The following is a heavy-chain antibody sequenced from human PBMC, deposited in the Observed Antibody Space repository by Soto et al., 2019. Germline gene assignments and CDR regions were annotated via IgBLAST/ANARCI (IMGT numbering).Heavy chain of an antibody. J-gene: IGHJ4*02. V-gene: IGHV3-23*01. CDR1: GFTFSSYA. CDR3: ARGRVAPVTTPFDY. CDR2: ISGDGGKT. D-gene: IGHD4-4*01. Sequence: PGGSLRLSCAASGFTFSSYAMGLVRQAPGQGLEWVSTISGDGGKTTYADSVKGRFTISRDSSENSLYLQMNNLRAEDTAIYYCARGRVAPVTTPFDYWGQGTLVTVSS.